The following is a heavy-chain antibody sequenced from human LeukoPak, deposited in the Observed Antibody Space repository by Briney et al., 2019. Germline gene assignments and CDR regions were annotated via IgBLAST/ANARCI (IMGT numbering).Heavy chain of an antibody. CDR1: GFTFSTYS. V-gene: IGHV3-7*01. Sequence: GGSLRLSCAASGFTFSTYSMSWVRQAPGKGLDWVASINQDGSAEYYVDSVRGRFTISRDNAKNSLYLQVNSLRVDDTAVCYCVRLFGGVTTFDYWGQGTLVTVSS. D-gene: IGHD4-17*01. CDR3: VRLFGGVTTFDY. CDR2: INQDGSAE. J-gene: IGHJ4*02.